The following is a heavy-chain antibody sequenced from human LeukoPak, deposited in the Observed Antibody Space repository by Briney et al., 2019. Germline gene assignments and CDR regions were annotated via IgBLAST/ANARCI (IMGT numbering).Heavy chain of an antibody. J-gene: IGHJ3*02. V-gene: IGHV1-2*02. D-gene: IGHD2-2*01. Sequence: ASVKVSCKASGYTFTGYYMHWVRQAPGQGLEWIGWINPNSGGTNYAQKFQGRVTMTRDTSISTAYMELSRLRSDDTVVYYCASYDIVVVPASNDAFDIWGQGTMVTVSS. CDR2: INPNSGGT. CDR3: ASYDIVVVPASNDAFDI. CDR1: GYTFTGYY.